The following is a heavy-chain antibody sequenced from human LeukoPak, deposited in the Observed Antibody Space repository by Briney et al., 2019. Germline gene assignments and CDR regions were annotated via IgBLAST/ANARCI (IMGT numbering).Heavy chain of an antibody. Sequence: PGESLRLSCAASGFTFSSYGMHWVRQAPGKGLDWVANIKQDGSEKYYVDSVKGRFTISRDNAKNSLYLQMNSLRVEDTAVYYCATPPGDWGSDYYFDYWGQGTLVTVSS. V-gene: IGHV3-7*03. CDR1: GFTFSSYG. CDR3: ATPPGDWGSDYYFDY. D-gene: IGHD7-27*01. J-gene: IGHJ4*02. CDR2: IKQDGSEK.